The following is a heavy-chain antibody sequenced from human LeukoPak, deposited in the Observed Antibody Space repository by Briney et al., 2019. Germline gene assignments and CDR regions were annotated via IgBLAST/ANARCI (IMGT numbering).Heavy chain of an antibody. D-gene: IGHD6-13*01. Sequence: SETLSLTCTVSGGSISSYYWSWIRQPARKGLGLIGRIYTSESTNYNPSLKSRVTMSVDPSKNQFSLKLSSVTAADTAVYYCARARKTAWSKNPRIAAAMYYFDYWGQGTLVTVSS. J-gene: IGHJ4*02. CDR1: GGSISSYY. V-gene: IGHV4-4*07. CDR2: IYTSEST. CDR3: ARARKTAWSKNPRIAAAMYYFDY.